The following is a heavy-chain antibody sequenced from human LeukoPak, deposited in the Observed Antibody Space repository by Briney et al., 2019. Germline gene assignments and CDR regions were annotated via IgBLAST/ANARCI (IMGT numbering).Heavy chain of an antibody. CDR3: AEEGAAAGIGYFQN. CDR2: ISASNGNT. D-gene: IGHD6-13*01. V-gene: IGHV1-18*01. J-gene: IGHJ1*01. CDR1: GYTFTSYG. Sequence: ASVKVSCKASGYTFTSYGVSWVRQAPGHGLEWMGWISASNGNTNYAQKFQGRVTVTTDTSTRTAYMELRSLTSDDTAVYYCAEEGAAAGIGYFQNWGQGTLVTVSS.